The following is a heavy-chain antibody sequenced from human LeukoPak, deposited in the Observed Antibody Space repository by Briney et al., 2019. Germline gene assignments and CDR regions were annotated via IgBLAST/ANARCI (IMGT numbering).Heavy chain of an antibody. Sequence: PGGSLRLSCAASGFTFSSYGMHWVRQAPGKGLEWVAVISYDGSNKYYADSVKGRFTISRDNSKNTLYLQMNSLRAEDTAVYYCAKDHGDTARNFDYWGQGTLVTVSS. CDR1: GFTFSSYG. CDR2: ISYDGSNK. V-gene: IGHV3-30*18. D-gene: IGHD5-18*01. J-gene: IGHJ4*02. CDR3: AKDHGDTARNFDY.